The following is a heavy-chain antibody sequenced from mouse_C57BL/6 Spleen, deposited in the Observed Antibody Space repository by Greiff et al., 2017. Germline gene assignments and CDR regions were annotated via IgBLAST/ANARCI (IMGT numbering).Heavy chain of an antibody. CDR2: ISGGGGNT. J-gene: IGHJ1*03. V-gene: IGHV5-9*01. D-gene: IGHD5-1*01. CDR1: GFTFSSYT. Sequence: EVKGVESEGGLVQPGSSLKLSCAASGFTFSSYTMSWVRQTPEKRLEWVATISGGGGNTYYPDSVKGRFTISRAHAKNTLYLQMRSLRSEDTALYYGARHGGRQYQYYFDVWGTGTTLTVSS. CDR3: ARHGGRQYQYYFDV.